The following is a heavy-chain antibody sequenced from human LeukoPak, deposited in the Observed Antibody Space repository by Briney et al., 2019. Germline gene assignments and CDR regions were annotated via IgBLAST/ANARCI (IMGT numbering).Heavy chain of an antibody. J-gene: IGHJ4*02. V-gene: IGHV3-7*01. CDR2: IKQDGSGK. Sequence: GGSLRLPCVGSGFTFSDYWMSWVRQAPGKGLEWVANIKQDGSGKDYVDALKGRFTISRDNAKNSLYLQMNSLRAEDTAVYYCARWLELMRNFDWWGQGTLVTVSS. CDR1: GFTFSDYW. D-gene: IGHD5-24*01. CDR3: ARWLELMRNFDW.